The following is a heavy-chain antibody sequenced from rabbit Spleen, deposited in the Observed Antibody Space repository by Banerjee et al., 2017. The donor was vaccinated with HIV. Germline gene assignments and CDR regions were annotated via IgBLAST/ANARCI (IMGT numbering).Heavy chain of an antibody. CDR2: IDPVFGIT. Sequence: QSLEESGGGLVQPGGSLKLSCKASGFTLSSYYMNWVRQAPGKGLEWIGYIDPVFGITHYATWVNGRFTISSHKAQNTLYLQLNSLTAADTATYFCVRDTWHFKLWGPGTLVTVS. D-gene: IGHD3-1*01. V-gene: IGHV1S7*01. CDR1: GFTLSSYY. J-gene: IGHJ4*01. CDR3: VRDTWHFKL.